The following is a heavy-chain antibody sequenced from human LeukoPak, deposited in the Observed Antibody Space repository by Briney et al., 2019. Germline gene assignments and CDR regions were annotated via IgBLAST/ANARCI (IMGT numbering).Heavy chain of an antibody. CDR3: ARVKRDPYSSILY. V-gene: IGHV4-39*01. CDR2: IYYSGSS. Sequence: PSETLSLTCTVSGGSISSGTSYYWGWIRQPPGKGLEWIGSIYYSGSSYYNPSLKSRVSISVDTSKNQFSLRLTSVTDTDTAVYYCARVKRDPYSSILYWGQGTLAPVSS. D-gene: IGHD6-13*01. CDR1: GGSISSGTSYY. J-gene: IGHJ4*02.